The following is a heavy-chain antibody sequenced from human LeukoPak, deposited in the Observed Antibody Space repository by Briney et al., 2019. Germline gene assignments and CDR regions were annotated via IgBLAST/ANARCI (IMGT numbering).Heavy chain of an antibody. CDR3: ASEPYYYDSSGYYYPWSSEIAYFQH. CDR2: INPNSGGT. J-gene: IGHJ1*01. V-gene: IGHV1-2*06. CDR1: GYTFTGYY. D-gene: IGHD3-22*01. Sequence: GASVKVSCKASGYTFTGYYMHWVRQAPGQGLEWMGRINPNSGGTNYAQKFQGRVTMTRDTSISTAYMELSRLRSDDTAVYYCASEPYYYDSSGYYYPWSSEIAYFQHWGQGTLVTVSS.